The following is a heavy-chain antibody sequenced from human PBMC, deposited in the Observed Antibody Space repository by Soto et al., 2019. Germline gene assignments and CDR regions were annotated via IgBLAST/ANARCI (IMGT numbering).Heavy chain of an antibody. D-gene: IGHD6-13*01. V-gene: IGHV1-2*02. CDR1: GYTFTGYY. CDR3: ARSQPGSSSWYYYGMDV. J-gene: IGHJ6*02. CDR2: INPNSGGT. Sequence: ASVKVSCKASGYTFTGYYMHWVRQAPGQGLEWMGWINPNSGGTNYAQRFQGRVTMTRDTSISTAYMELSRLRSDDTAVYYCARSQPGSSSWYYYGMDVWGQGTTVTVSS.